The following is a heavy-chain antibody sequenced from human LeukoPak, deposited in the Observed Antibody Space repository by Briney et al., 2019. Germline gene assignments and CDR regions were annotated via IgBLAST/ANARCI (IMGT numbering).Heavy chain of an antibody. CDR2: FYNSGRS. D-gene: IGHD3-16*01. CDR3: TRGAGWLIDY. V-gene: IGHV4-59*01. Sequence: SETLSLTCTVSADSIGDYYRGWIRQPPGKGLEWIGYFYNSGRSTYNPSLKSRVTISADLSKNHFSLEVNSVTTADTAVYYCTRGAGWLIDYWGQGILVTVSS. CDR1: ADSIGDYY. J-gene: IGHJ4*02.